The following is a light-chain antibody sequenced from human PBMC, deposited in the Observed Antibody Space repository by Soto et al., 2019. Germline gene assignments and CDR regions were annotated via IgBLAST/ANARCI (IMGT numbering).Light chain of an antibody. CDR1: QSIRSW. V-gene: IGKV1-5*03. Sequence: DIQMTQSPSTLSASVGDRVTITCRASQSIRSWLAWYQQKPGKAPKLLIHQASSLETGVPSRFSGSGSGTEFTLTISSLQPDDFATYFCQQYNSFTWTFGQGTKVEIK. CDR2: QAS. CDR3: QQYNSFTWT. J-gene: IGKJ1*01.